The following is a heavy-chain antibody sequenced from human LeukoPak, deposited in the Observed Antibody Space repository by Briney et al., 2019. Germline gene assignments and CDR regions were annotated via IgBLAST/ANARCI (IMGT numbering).Heavy chain of an antibody. D-gene: IGHD5-18*01. V-gene: IGHV3-33*01. Sequence: PGGSLRLSCVASGFTFSTNVIHWVRQAPGKGLEWVALIWHDGSNKYYADSVKDRFTISRDNSKNTLYLQMNSLRAEDTAVYYCARDRGYTYGHPFDYWGQGTLVTVSS. CDR1: GFTFSTNV. J-gene: IGHJ4*02. CDR2: IWHDGSNK. CDR3: ARDRGYTYGHPFDY.